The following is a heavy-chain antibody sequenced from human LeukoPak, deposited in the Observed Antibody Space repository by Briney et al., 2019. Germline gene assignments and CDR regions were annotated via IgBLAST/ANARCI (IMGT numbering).Heavy chain of an antibody. V-gene: IGHV4-59*01. D-gene: IGHD7-27*01. J-gene: IGHJ4*02. Sequence: SETLSLTCTVSGDFITAYYWSWIRQPPGKGLEWIGYVYYSGSTEYNPSLRSRVTISLDMSKHRFSLNLTSVTAADTAVYYCASNTGTVFDYWGQGALVTVSS. CDR1: GDFITAYY. CDR2: VYYSGST. CDR3: ASNTGTVFDY.